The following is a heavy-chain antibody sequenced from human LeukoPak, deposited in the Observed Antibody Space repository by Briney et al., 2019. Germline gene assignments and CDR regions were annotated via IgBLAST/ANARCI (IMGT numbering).Heavy chain of an antibody. Sequence: GGSLRLSCAASGFTFSSYNTNWVRHPPRKGLEWVSYISSSSNYISYADSVKGRFTISRDNAKNALDLQMNSLRAEDTAVYYCARVNSDWFDLWGQGTLVTVSS. D-gene: IGHD2/OR15-2a*01. CDR2: ISSSSNYI. CDR3: ARVNSDWFDL. CDR1: GFTFSSYN. J-gene: IGHJ5*02. V-gene: IGHV3-21*01.